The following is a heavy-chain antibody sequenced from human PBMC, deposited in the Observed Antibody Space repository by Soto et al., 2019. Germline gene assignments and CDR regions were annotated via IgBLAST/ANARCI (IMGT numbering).Heavy chain of an antibody. J-gene: IGHJ5*02. V-gene: IGHV4-59*12. CDR2: IYHSGST. Sequence: PSETLSLTCTVSVGSISSYYWSWIRQPPGKGLEWIGYIYHSGSTYYNPSLKSRVTISVDRSKNQFSLKLSSVTAADTAVYYCARVPDRWGQGTLVTVSS. CDR3: ARVPDR. CDR1: VGSISSYY. D-gene: IGHD2-2*01.